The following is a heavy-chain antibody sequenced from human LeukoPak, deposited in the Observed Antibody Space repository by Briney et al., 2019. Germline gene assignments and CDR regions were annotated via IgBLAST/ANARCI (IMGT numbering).Heavy chain of an antibody. Sequence: GGSLRLSCAASGFTFSSYEMNWVRQAPGKGLEWVSYISSSGSTIYYADSVKGRFTISRDNAKNSLYLQMNRLRAEDTAVYYCARKYYYDSSGYPSFDYWGQGTLVTVSS. D-gene: IGHD3-22*01. CDR2: ISSSGSTI. J-gene: IGHJ4*02. CDR3: ARKYYYDSSGYPSFDY. CDR1: GFTFSSYE. V-gene: IGHV3-48*03.